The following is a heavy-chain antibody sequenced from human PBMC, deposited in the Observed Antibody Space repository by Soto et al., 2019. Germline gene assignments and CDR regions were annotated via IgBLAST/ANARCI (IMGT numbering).Heavy chain of an antibody. J-gene: IGHJ4*02. Sequence: ASVKVSCKVSGYTLTELSMHWVRQAPGKGLEWMGGFDPEDGETIYAQKFQGRITITRDTSASTAYMELSSLRSEDTAVYYCASESYGGEFDYWGQGTLVTVSS. CDR3: ASESYGGEFDY. V-gene: IGHV1-24*01. D-gene: IGHD4-17*01. CDR1: GYTLTELS. CDR2: FDPEDGET.